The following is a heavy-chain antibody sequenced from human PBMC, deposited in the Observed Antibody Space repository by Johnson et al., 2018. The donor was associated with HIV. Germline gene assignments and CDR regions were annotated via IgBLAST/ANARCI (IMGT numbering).Heavy chain of an antibody. CDR3: ARPVAGMNDAFDI. J-gene: IGHJ3*02. CDR1: GFTFSSYA. D-gene: IGHD6-19*01. Sequence: QVQLVESGGGVVQPGRSLRLSCAASGFTFSSYAMHWVRQAPGKGLEWVAVISYDGSNKYYADSVKGRFTISRDNSKNTLYLQMISLRTEDTAVYYCARPVAGMNDAFDIWGQGTLVTVSS. CDR2: ISYDGSNK. V-gene: IGHV3-30-3*01.